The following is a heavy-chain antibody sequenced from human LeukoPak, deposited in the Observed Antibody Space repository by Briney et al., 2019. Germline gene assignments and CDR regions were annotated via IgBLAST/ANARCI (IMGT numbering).Heavy chain of an antibody. CDR2: IYYSGST. Sequence: PSETLSLTCTVSGGSISSYYWSWLRQPPGKGLEWIGYIYYSGSTNYNPSLKSRVTISIDTSKNQFSLNLRSVTAADTAVYYCARSRWGYFNWFDPWGQGTLVTVSS. V-gene: IGHV4-59*01. CDR3: ARSRWGYFNWFDP. CDR1: GGSISSYY. J-gene: IGHJ5*02. D-gene: IGHD1-26*01.